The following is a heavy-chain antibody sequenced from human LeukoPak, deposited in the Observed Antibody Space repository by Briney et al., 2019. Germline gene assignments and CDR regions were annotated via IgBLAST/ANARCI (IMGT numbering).Heavy chain of an antibody. Sequence: PSETLSLTCTVSGGSISSSSYYWGWIRQPPGKGLEWIGSIYYSGSTYYNPSLTSRVTISVDMSKNQFSLKLISVTAPDTAVYYCARHVGNYYDSSGCFDYWGQRTLVTVSS. J-gene: IGHJ4*02. D-gene: IGHD3-22*01. V-gene: IGHV4-39*01. CDR2: IYYSGST. CDR1: GGSISSSSYY. CDR3: ARHVGNYYDSSGCFDY.